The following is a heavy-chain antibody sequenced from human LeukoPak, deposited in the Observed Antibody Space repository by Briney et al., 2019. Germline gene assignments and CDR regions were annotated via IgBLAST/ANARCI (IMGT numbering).Heavy chain of an antibody. Sequence: GAPRGLCGTASGCTFSSDERNWVRQAAGTGMEWASSISNRSDYIYYGDSVKGRITVSRDNAKNALYLQMNSLIAEDTAVYYCARLQCSSTRKSIREAYMDVWGKGTTVTVSS. CDR3: ARLQCSSTRKSIREAYMDV. V-gene: IGHV3-21*01. CDR2: ISNRSDYI. CDR1: GCTFSSDE. D-gene: IGHD2-2*01. J-gene: IGHJ6*03.